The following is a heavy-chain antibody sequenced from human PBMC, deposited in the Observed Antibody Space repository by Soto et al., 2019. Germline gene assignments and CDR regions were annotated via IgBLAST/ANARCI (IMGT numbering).Heavy chain of an antibody. CDR1: GFSVSSNY. D-gene: IGHD5-12*01. J-gene: IGHJ4*02. V-gene: IGHV3-66*01. Sequence: GGSLRLSCAASGFSVSSNYMSWVRQAPGKGLEWVSVIYSSYNTYYADSADSVKGRFTISRDNSKNTVYLQMNSLRAEDTAVYYCARGYTGYEAGYWGQGTLVTVSS. CDR2: IYSSYNT. CDR3: ARGYTGYEAGY.